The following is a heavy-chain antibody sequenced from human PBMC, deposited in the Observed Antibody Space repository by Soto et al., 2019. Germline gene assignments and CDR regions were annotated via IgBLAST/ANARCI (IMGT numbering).Heavy chain of an antibody. D-gene: IGHD6-6*01. V-gene: IGHV3-30-3*01. Sequence: CAASGFTFSSYAMHWVRQAPGKGLEWGAVISYDGSNKYYADSVKGRFTISRDNSKNTLYLQMNSLRAEDTAVYYCARETSKAYSSSSAGGMDVWGQGTTVTVSS. CDR1: GFTFSSYA. CDR2: ISYDGSNK. CDR3: ARETSKAYSSSSAGGMDV. J-gene: IGHJ6*02.